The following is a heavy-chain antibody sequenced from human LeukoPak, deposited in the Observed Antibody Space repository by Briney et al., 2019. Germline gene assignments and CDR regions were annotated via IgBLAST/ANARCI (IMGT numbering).Heavy chain of an antibody. J-gene: IGHJ6*02. Sequence: ASVKVSCKASGYTFTSYGISWVRQAPGQGLEWMGWISAYNGNTNYAQKLQGRVTMTTDTSTSTAYMELRSLRSDDTAVYYCARDWGPGYCSGGSCYLVSTRYGMDVWGQGTTVTVSS. V-gene: IGHV1-18*01. CDR3: ARDWGPGYCSGGSCYLVSTRYGMDV. CDR2: ISAYNGNT. CDR1: GYTFTSYG. D-gene: IGHD2-15*01.